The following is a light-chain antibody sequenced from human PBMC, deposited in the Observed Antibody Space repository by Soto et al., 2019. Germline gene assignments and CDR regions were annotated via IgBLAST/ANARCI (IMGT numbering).Light chain of an antibody. Sequence: IQIAQYPSTLSASVGDTVTVTCRASQSVSGWLAWYQQKPGKAPKLLIYAASSLQSGVPSRFSGSGSGTDFTLTISSLQPEDFATYYCLQDYNYPPTFGQGTKVDI. J-gene: IGKJ1*01. V-gene: IGKV1-6*01. CDR2: AAS. CDR1: QSVSGW. CDR3: LQDYNYPPT.